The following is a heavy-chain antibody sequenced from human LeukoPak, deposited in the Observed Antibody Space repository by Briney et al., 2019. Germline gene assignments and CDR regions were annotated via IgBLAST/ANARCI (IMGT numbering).Heavy chain of an antibody. J-gene: IGHJ3*02. CDR3: ARGPQQWLHAFDI. CDR2: IIPIFGTA. Sequence: SVKVSCKASGGTFSSYAISWVRQAPGQGLEWMGRIIPIFGTANYPQKFQGRVTITTDESTSTAYMELSSLRSEDTAVYYCARGPQQWLHAFDIWGQGAMVTVSS. V-gene: IGHV1-69*05. CDR1: GGTFSSYA. D-gene: IGHD6-19*01.